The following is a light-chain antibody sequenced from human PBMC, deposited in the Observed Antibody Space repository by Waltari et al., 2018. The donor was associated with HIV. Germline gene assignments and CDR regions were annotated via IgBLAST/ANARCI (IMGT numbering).Light chain of an antibody. CDR2: GAS. V-gene: IGKV3-20*01. J-gene: IGKJ2*01. CDR1: QSVSSTY. CDR3: QQYNSWPPGYT. Sequence: EIVLTQSPGTLSLSPGDRATLSCRASQSVSSTYLAWYQQKPGQAPRLLIYGASSRATGIPDRFSGSGSGTDFTLTISRLEPEDFAVYYCQQYNSWPPGYTFGQGTKLEIK.